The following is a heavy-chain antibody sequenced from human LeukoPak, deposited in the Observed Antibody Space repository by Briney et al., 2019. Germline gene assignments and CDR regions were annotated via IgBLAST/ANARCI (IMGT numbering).Heavy chain of an antibody. V-gene: IGHV1-69*04. CDR3: VSVVVAATGYYFDY. D-gene: IGHD2-15*01. CDR2: IIPILGIA. J-gene: IGHJ4*02. CDR1: GGTFSSYA. Sequence: SVKVSSKASGGTFSSYAISWVRQAPGQGLEWMGRIIPILGIANYAQKFQGRVTITADKSTSTAYMELSSLRSEDTAVYYCVSVVVAATGYYFDYWGQGTLVTVSS.